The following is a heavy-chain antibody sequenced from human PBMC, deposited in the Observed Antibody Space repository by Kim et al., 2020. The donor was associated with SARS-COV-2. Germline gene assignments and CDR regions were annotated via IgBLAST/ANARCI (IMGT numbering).Heavy chain of an antibody. D-gene: IGHD3-22*01. Sequence: GGSLRLSCAASGFTFSSYAMSWVRQAPGKGLECVSAISGSGGSTYYADSVKGRFTISRDNSKNTLYLQMNSLRAEDTAVYYCAKASGPKYYYDSSGYYSEGWGQGTLVTVSS. CDR2: ISGSGGST. V-gene: IGHV3-23*01. CDR1: GFTFSSYA. CDR3: AKASGPKYYYDSSGYYSEG. J-gene: IGHJ4*02.